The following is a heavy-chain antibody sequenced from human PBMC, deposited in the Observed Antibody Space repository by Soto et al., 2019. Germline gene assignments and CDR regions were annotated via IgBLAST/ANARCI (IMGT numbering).Heavy chain of an antibody. CDR2: ISGSGATT. Sequence: GGSLXLSCAASGFTFSSYAMTWVRQAPGKGLEWVSGISGSGATTSYADSVKGRFTVSRDNSKNTLYLQMNSLRVEATAVYYCAKLRYFAWSSYTWFESWGQGTPVTVSS. CDR3: AKLRYFAWSSYTWFES. CDR1: GFTFSSYA. V-gene: IGHV3-23*01. D-gene: IGHD3-9*01. J-gene: IGHJ5*01.